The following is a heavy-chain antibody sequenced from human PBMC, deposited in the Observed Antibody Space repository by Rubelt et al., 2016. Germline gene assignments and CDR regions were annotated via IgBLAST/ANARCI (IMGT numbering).Heavy chain of an antibody. D-gene: IGHD3-10*01. CDR2: INHSGST. V-gene: IGHV4-34*01. Sequence: QVQLQQWGAGLLKPSETLSLTCTVYGGSFSGYYWSWIRQPPGKGLEWIGEINHSGSTNYNPSLKSRVTISVDTSKNQCSLKLSSVTAADTAVYYCAFGTDYYYYGMDVWGQGTTVTVSS. CDR3: AFGTDYYYYGMDV. J-gene: IGHJ6*02. CDR1: GGSFSGYY.